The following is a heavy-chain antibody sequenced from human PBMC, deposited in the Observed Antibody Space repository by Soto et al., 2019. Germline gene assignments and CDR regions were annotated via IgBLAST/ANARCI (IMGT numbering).Heavy chain of an antibody. CDR2: ISGSGGRT. CDR3: AKPNLFCSSTSCYDY. J-gene: IGHJ4*02. Sequence: VQLLESGGGLVQPGGSLRLSCAVSGFTFSSYAMSWVRQAPGKGLEWVSAISGSGGRTYYADSVKGRFTISRDNSKNTLYLQMNSLRAEDTAVYYCAKPNLFCSSTSCYDYWGQGTLVTVSS. D-gene: IGHD2-2*01. V-gene: IGHV3-23*01. CDR1: GFTFSSYA.